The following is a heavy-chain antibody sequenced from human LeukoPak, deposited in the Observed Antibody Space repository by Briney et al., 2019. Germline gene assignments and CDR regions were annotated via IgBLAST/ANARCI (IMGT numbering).Heavy chain of an antibody. D-gene: IGHD1-26*01. CDR3: ARAESGSYSVFDY. V-gene: IGHV3-7*01. J-gene: IGHJ4*02. CDR2: IKQDGSEK. Sequence: GGSLRLSCAASGFTFSSYWMSWVRQAPGKGLEWVANIKQDGSEKYYVDSVKGRFTISRDNAKNSLYVQMNSLRAEDTAVYYCARAESGSYSVFDYWGQGTLVTVSS. CDR1: GFTFSSYW.